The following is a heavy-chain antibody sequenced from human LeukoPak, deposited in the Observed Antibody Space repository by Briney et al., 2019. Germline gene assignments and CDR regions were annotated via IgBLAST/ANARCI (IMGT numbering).Heavy chain of an antibody. CDR1: GGFDIYH. Sequence: PSETLSLTCAVYGGFDIYHWTIVRQPPGKGLEWIGETTFRGKTNYNPSLKSRVTISVDRTTQQFSLRLTSVTVADTAVYYCAGYGGDWYPDSWGQGTLVIVSS. CDR3: AGYGGDWYPDS. CDR2: TTFRGKT. D-gene: IGHD6-19*01. J-gene: IGHJ4*02. V-gene: IGHV4-34*01.